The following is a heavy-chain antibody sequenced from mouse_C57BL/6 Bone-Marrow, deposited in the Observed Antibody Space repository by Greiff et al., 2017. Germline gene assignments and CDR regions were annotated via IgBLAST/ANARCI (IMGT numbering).Heavy chain of an antibody. J-gene: IGHJ2*01. CDR2: INPNNGGT. CDR3: AREDDYYYFDY. CDR1: GYTFTDYY. D-gene: IGHD2-4*01. Sequence: EVQLQQSGPELVKPGASVKISCKASGYTFTDYYMNWVKQSHGKSLEWIGDINPNNGGTSYNQKFKGKATLTVDKSSSTAYMERRSLTSEDSAVYYCAREDDYYYFDYWGQGTTLTVSS. V-gene: IGHV1-26*01.